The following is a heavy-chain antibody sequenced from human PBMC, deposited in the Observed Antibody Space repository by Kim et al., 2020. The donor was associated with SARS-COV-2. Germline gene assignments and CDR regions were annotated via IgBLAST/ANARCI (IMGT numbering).Heavy chain of an antibody. CDR2: INHSGST. V-gene: IGHV4-34*01. CDR3: ARGLEKESYYYGSGSYYRP. Sequence: SETLSLTCAVYGGSFSGYYWSWIRQPPGKGLEWIGEINHSGSTNYNPSLKSRVTISVDTSKNQFSPKLSSVTAADTAVYYCARGLEKESYYYGSGSYYRPWGQGTLVTVSS. CDR1: GGSFSGYY. J-gene: IGHJ4*02. D-gene: IGHD3-10*01.